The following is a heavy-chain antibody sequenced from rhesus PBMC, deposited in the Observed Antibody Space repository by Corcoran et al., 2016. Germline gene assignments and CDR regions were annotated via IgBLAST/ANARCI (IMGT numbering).Heavy chain of an antibody. J-gene: IGHJ6*01. V-gene: IGHV4S10*01. Sequence: QVQLQESGPGVVKPSETLSLTCAVSGGSISDSYRWSWIRQPPGQGLEWIGYIYGSSTSTNYNPSLKSRVTISKDTSKNQFSLKLSSVTAADTAMYYCARDLVGATRGLDSWGQGVVVTVSS. D-gene: IGHD1-44*02. CDR1: GGSISDSYR. CDR3: ARDLVGATRGLDS. CDR2: IYGSSTST.